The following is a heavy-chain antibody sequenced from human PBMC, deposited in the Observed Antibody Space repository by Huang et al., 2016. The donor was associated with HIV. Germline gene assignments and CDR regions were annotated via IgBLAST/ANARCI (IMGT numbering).Heavy chain of an antibody. CDR2: IDYSGST. J-gene: IGHJ3*02. D-gene: IGHD2-2*02. Sequence: QVQLQESGPGLVKPSQTLSLTCTVSGGAISSGGYYWSWIRQPPGKGLEWIGYIDYSGSTYYNPSLKSRVTISVDTSKNQFSQKLSSVTAADTAVYYCARDTDGGRTFDIWGQGTMVTVSS. V-gene: IGHV4-30-4*08. CDR1: GGAISSGGYY. CDR3: ARDTDGGRTFDI.